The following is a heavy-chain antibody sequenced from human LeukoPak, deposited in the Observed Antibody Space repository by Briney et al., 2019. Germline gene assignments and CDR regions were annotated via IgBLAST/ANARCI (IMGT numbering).Heavy chain of an antibody. CDR3: GRGQSSRPLGY. D-gene: IGHD3-16*01. Sequence: GGSLRLSCAASGVCISNYWMSWGRQAPGAGRECGGNIKDDGSDKYYVESVKGRFTISRDKTKNTLYLHMNTYRVEDTAVYSSGRGQSSRPLGYWGQGTLVTVFS. CDR2: IKDDGSDK. CDR1: GVCISNYW. V-gene: IGHV3-7*01. J-gene: IGHJ4*02.